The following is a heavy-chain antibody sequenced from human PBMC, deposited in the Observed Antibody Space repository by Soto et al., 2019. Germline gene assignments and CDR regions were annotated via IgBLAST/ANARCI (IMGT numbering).Heavy chain of an antibody. CDR3: ARESGGATATLDYYYFYMDV. V-gene: IGHV1-2*04. D-gene: IGHD5-12*01. CDR1: GDTFTDYY. Sequence: QVQLVQSGAEVKKPGASVTVSCRSSGDTFTDYYMHWVRQAPGQGLEWMGWINPNSGVTKYAQKFQGWVTMTRDTSIRTLYMQLSRLRSDDTAIYYCARESGGATATLDYYYFYMDVWGTGTTVSVSS. J-gene: IGHJ6*03. CDR2: INPNSGVT.